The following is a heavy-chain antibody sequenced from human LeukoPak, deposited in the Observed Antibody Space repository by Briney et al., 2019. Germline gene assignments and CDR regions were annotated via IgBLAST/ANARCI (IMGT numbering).Heavy chain of an antibody. CDR1: GFIFSSYG. CDR2: ISSSSSYI. D-gene: IGHD4-11*01. Sequence: GGSLRLSCAASGFIFSSYGMHWVRQAPGKGLEWVSSISSSSSYIYYADSVKGRFTISRDNAKNSLYLQMNSLRAEDTAVYYCARDRIAVTSKGFDYWGQGTLVTVSS. CDR3: ARDRIAVTSKGFDY. J-gene: IGHJ4*02. V-gene: IGHV3-21*01.